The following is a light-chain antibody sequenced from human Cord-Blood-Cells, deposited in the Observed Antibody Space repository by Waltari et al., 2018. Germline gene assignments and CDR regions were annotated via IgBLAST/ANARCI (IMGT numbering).Light chain of an antibody. V-gene: IGLV2-11*01. CDR2: DVS. CDR1: SSDVGGYNY. CDR3: FSYAGSYV. Sequence: QSALTQPRSVSGSPGQSVTISCTGTSSDVGGYNYVSWYQQHTGKAPKLMIYDVSKRPSGVPDRFSGSKSGNTASLTISGLQAEDEADYYCFSYAGSYVFGTGTKVTVL. J-gene: IGLJ1*01.